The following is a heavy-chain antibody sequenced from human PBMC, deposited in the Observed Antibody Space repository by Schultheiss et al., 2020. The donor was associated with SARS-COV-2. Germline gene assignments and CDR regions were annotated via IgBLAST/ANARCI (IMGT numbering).Heavy chain of an antibody. CDR1: GFTFDDYA. CDR2: ISWNSGSI. D-gene: IGHD6-19*01. CDR3: ARDRIAVAGLYYYYGMDV. V-gene: IGHV3-9*01. Sequence: GGSLRLSCAASGFTFDDYAMHWVRQAPGKGLEWVSGISWNSGSIGYADSVKGRFTISRDNAKNSLYLQMNSLRAEDTAVYYCARDRIAVAGLYYYYGMDVWGQGTTVTVSS. J-gene: IGHJ6*02.